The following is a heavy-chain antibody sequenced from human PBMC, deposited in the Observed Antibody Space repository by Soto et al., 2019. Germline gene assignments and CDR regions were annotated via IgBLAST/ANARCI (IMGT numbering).Heavy chain of an antibody. CDR2: ISGRGGST. Sequence: EVQLLESGGGLVQPGGSLRLSCAASGFTFRSYAMSWVRQAPGKGLEWVSGISGRGGSTYYAGSVKGRFTISRDNSKNTLYLQMNSLRVEDTAVYYCGPEMYDYVWGSYRWWGQGTLVIVSS. D-gene: IGHD3-16*02. J-gene: IGHJ4*02. CDR3: GPEMYDYVWGSYRW. CDR1: GFTFRSYA. V-gene: IGHV3-23*01.